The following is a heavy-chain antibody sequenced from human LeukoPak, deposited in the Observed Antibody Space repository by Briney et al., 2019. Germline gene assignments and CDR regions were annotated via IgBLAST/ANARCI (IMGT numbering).Heavy chain of an antibody. D-gene: IGHD2-2*01. CDR3: ARGSGLVVRGDAMDV. Sequence: GGSLRLSCAASGFTFSSYWMHWVRQAPGKGPVWVSRIDSDGSSTIYADSVKGRFTVSRDNSKNTMYLQMNSLRAEDTAVYYCARGSGLVVRGDAMDVWGQGTTVTVSS. CDR1: GFTFSSYW. J-gene: IGHJ6*02. CDR2: IDSDGSST. V-gene: IGHV3-74*01.